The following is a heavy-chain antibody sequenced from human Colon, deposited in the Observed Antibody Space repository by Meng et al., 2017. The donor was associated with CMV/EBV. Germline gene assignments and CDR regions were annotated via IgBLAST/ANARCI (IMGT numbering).Heavy chain of an antibody. CDR2: INWNSGSI. Sequence: GGSLRLSCAASGFTFDDYAMHWVRQAPGKGLEWVSGINWNSGSIAYADSVKGRFIISRDNAKNSLYLQMNSLRAEDTALYYCAKVPAADYYYYGMDVWGQGTTVTVSS. D-gene: IGHD2-2*01. CDR1: GFTFDDYA. V-gene: IGHV3-9*01. CDR3: AKVPAADYYYYGMDV. J-gene: IGHJ6*02.